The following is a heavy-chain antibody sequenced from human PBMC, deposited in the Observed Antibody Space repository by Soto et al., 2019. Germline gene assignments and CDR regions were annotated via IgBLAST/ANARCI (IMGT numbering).Heavy chain of an antibody. V-gene: IGHV4-61*01. CDR2: IYYSGST. CDR1: GGSVSSGIYY. J-gene: IGHJ6*02. Sequence: SETLSLTCTVSGGSVSSGIYYWTWIRQPPGKGLEWIGYIYYSGSTNYNPSLKSRVTISVDTSKNQFSLKLSSVTAADTAVYYCARGSGESTFLTGYQTHYYYYGMDVWGQGTTVTVSS. D-gene: IGHD3-9*01. CDR3: ARGSGESTFLTGYQTHYYYYGMDV.